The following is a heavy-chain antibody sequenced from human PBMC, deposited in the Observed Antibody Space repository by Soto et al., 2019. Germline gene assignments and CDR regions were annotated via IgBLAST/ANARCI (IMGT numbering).Heavy chain of an antibody. D-gene: IGHD2-2*01. V-gene: IGHV4-59*01. CDR1: GGSISSYY. CDR3: ARDQSSTSCYDH. Sequence: SETLSLTCTVSGGSISSYYWTWIRQPPGKGLEWIGYIYYSGSTNYNPSLKSRVTISVDTSKNQFSLKLSSVTAADTAVYYCARDQSSTSCYDHWGQGTLVTVSS. J-gene: IGHJ4*02. CDR2: IYYSGST.